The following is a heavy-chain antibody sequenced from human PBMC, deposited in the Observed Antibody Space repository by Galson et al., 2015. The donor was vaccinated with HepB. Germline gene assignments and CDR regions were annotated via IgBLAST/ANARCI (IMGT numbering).Heavy chain of an antibody. CDR1: GFKFSSYA. CDR2: TNGNGRST. J-gene: IGHJ4*02. D-gene: IGHD3-22*01. V-gene: IGHV3-23*01. Sequence: SLRLSCAASGFKFSSYAMSWVRQAPGKGLEWVSTTNGNGRSTHYANSVKGRFTISRDNSKNTLYLQITTPRAEDTAVYYCAKGGNYYDSSAHYTSQDPLDYWGRGALVTVSS. CDR3: AKGGNYYDSSAHYTSQDPLDY.